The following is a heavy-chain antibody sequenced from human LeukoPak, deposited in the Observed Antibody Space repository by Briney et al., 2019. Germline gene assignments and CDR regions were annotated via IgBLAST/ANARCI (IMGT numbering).Heavy chain of an antibody. Sequence: GRSLRLSCAAPGFTFSSHAMHWVRQAPGKGLEWVAVISSDGGNNYSADSVKGRFTISRDNSKNTLYLQMNSLRGEDTAVYYCARKPDYGDYGDYWGQGTLVTVSS. CDR1: GFTFSSHA. V-gene: IGHV3-30*04. D-gene: IGHD4-17*01. CDR3: ARKPDYGDYGDY. CDR2: ISSDGGNN. J-gene: IGHJ4*02.